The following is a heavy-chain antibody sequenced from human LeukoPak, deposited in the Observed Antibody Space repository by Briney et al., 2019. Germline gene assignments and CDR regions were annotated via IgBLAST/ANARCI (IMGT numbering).Heavy chain of an antibody. D-gene: IGHD1-26*01. CDR3: ARGQGATVPQVGKNWFDP. J-gene: IGHJ5*02. CDR2: VNESGGT. CDR1: IDSFSNYH. Sequence: PSETLSLTCAVCIDSFSNYHWNWIRQTPAKGMEWIGEVNESGGTNISPALRSRVSLSVDTSKNQFSLKLISVTVADTAIYYCARGQGATVPQVGKNWFDPWGQGTRVTVSS. V-gene: IGHV4-34*01.